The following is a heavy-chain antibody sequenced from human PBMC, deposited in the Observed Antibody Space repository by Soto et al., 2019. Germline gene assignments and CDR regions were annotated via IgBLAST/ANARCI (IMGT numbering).Heavy chain of an antibody. CDR2: IYHSGST. D-gene: IGHD1-1*01. Sequence: QVQLQESGPGLVKPSGTLSLTCAVSGGSISSSNWWSWVRQPPGKGLEWIGEIYHSGSTNYNPSLESGVARSVGKSRSRFSLKLGSVTAADPAVYYCARVMIGGGAGTTDWGQGTLVTVSS. V-gene: IGHV4-4*02. CDR1: GGSISSSNW. CDR3: ARVMIGGGAGTTD. J-gene: IGHJ4*02.